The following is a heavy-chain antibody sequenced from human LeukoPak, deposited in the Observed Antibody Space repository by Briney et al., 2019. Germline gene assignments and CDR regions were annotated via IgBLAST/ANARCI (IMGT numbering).Heavy chain of an antibody. V-gene: IGHV3-21*01. CDR3: ARNRNDYGDYVYDY. J-gene: IGHJ4*02. CDR1: GFTFSIYT. CDR2: ISSSSSYI. Sequence: GGSLRLSCAASGFTFSIYTMNWVRQAPGKGLEWVSSISSSSSYIYYADSVKGRFTISRDNAKNSLYLQMNSLRAEDTAVYYCARNRNDYGDYVYDYWGQGTRVAVSP. D-gene: IGHD4-17*01.